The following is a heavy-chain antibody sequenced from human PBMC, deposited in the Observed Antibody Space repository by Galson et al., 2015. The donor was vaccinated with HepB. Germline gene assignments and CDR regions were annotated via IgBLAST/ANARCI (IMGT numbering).Heavy chain of an antibody. V-gene: IGHV3-21*01. CDR2: ISSSGYST. D-gene: IGHD3-16*01. Sequence: SLRLSCAGSEFIFSDFTMNWVRKAPGKGLEGVSSISSSGYSTDYPDPVKGRFTISRDTAKNYLFLQMNSLRADDTAVYYCSRVLSTSLASGFDYWGQGTLVTVS. CDR1: EFIFSDFT. J-gene: IGHJ4*02. CDR3: SRVLSTSLASGFDY.